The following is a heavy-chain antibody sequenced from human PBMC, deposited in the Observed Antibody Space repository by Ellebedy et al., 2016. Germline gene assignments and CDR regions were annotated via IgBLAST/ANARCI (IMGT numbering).Heavy chain of an antibody. J-gene: IGHJ3*02. Sequence: ASVKVSCKASGYTFTSYAMHWVRQAPGQRLEWMGWINAGNGNTKYSQKFQGRVTITRDTSASTAYMELSSLRSEGTAVYYCARGSGYDCAFDIWGQGTMVTVSS. CDR1: GYTFTSYA. D-gene: IGHD5-12*01. V-gene: IGHV1-3*01. CDR2: INAGNGNT. CDR3: ARGSGYDCAFDI.